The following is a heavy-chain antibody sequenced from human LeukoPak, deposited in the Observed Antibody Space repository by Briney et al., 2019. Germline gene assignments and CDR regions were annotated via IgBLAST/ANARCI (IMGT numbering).Heavy chain of an antibody. CDR3: AKGSSGSRPYYFDY. Sequence: GGSLRLSCAASGFTFGTYAMSWVRQAPGKILEWVSAITDTGGDTCSADSVKGRFIISRDNSENTLYLQMNSLRAEDTAVYYCAKGSSGSRPYYFDYWGQGTLVTVSS. D-gene: IGHD3-10*01. J-gene: IGHJ4*02. CDR2: ITDTGGDT. V-gene: IGHV3-23*01. CDR1: GFTFGTYA.